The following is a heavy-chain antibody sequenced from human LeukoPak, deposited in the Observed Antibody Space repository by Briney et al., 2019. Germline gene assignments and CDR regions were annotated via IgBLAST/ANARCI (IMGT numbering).Heavy chain of an antibody. J-gene: IGHJ4*02. Sequence: GGSLRLSCAASGFTFSSYSMNWVRQAPGKGLEWVSSISSSSSYIYYADSVEGRFTISRDNAKNSLYLQMNSLRAEDTAVYYCARGHPIMVYAMEIDYWGQGTLVTVSS. CDR1: GFTFSSYS. V-gene: IGHV3-21*01. CDR2: ISSSSSYI. D-gene: IGHD2-8*01. CDR3: ARGHPIMVYAMEIDY.